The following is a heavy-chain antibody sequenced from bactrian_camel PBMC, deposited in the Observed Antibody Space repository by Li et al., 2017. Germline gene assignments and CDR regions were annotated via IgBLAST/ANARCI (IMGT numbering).Heavy chain of an antibody. V-gene: IGHV3S40*01. D-gene: IGHD2*01. CDR2: ITRFGGST. CDR1: GSGRYL. J-gene: IGHJ6*01. CDR3: ARDVVGSWSYGGY. Sequence: DVQLVESGGGSVQAGGSLKLSCVVSGSGRYLLAWFRQAAGQEREGVAAITRFGGSTYYADSVKGRFTITQDNAKNTVYLQMNSLKPDDTAVYYCARDVVGSWSYGGYWGQGTQVTVS.